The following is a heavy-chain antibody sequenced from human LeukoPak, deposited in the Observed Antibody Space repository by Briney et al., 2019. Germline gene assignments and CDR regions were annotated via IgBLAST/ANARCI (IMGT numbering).Heavy chain of an antibody. J-gene: IGHJ3*01. Sequence: GGSLRLSCAASGFTFNYAWMSWVRQAPGKGLVWVSRINRDGSSTDYLDSVKGRFTISRDNARNTLYLQMNSLRAEDTAVYYCARVPYVFDLWGQGTMVTVSS. CDR1: GFTFNYAW. CDR3: ARVPYVFDL. CDR2: INRDGSST. V-gene: IGHV3-74*01.